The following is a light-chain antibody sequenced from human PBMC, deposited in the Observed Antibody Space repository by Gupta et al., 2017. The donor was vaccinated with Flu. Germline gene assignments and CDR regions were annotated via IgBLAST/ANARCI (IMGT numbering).Light chain of an antibody. CDR2: GAS. Sequence: EIVLTQSPGTLSLSPGERATLSCRASRSVSSSYLAWYQQKPVQAPRLLIYGASSRATGIPDRFSGSGSGTDFTLTISRLEPEDFAVYYCQQYGSSPQTFGQGTKVEIK. V-gene: IGKV3-20*01. CDR1: RSVSSSY. J-gene: IGKJ1*01. CDR3: QQYGSSPQT.